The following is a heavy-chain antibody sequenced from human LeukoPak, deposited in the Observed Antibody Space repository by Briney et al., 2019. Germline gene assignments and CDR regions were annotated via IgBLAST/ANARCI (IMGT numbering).Heavy chain of an antibody. D-gene: IGHD6-13*01. J-gene: IGHJ6*03. Sequence: SETLSPTCTVSGYNMSSGYYWGWIRQPPGKGLEWIATIYHRGSTFYNPSLRSRVTISLDTSKNQFSLKLSSVTAADTAVYYCARGLGSSWYYYYYYMDVWGKGTTVTVSS. CDR2: IYHRGST. V-gene: IGHV4-38-2*02. CDR3: ARGLGSSWYYYYYYMDV. CDR1: GYNMSSGYY.